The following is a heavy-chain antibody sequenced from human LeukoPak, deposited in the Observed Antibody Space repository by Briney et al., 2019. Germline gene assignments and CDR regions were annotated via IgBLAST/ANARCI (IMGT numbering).Heavy chain of an antibody. J-gene: IGHJ4*02. CDR3: ARSYYDSSGYYYALDY. CDR2: ISAYNGNT. D-gene: IGHD3-22*01. V-gene: IGHV1-18*01. Sequence: GASVKVSCKASGYIFTSYGISWVRQAPGQGLEWMGWISAYNGNTNYAQKLQGRVTMTTDTSTSTAYMGLRSLRSDDTAVYYCARSYYDSSGYYYALDYWGQGTLVTVSS. CDR1: GYIFTSYG.